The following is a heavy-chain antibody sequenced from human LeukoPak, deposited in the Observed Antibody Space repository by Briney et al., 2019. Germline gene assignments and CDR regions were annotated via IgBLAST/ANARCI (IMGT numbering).Heavy chain of an antibody. CDR1: GFTFDDYA. D-gene: IGHD1-26*01. Sequence: GGSLRLSCAASGFTFDDYAMHWVRQGPGKSLEWVSLINENGDIAYYGDSVRGRFTVSRDNAKNSLYLQMNSLTTEDTALYYCAKARWEPDFDYWGQGTLVTVSS. CDR3: AKARWEPDFDY. V-gene: IGHV3-43*02. CDR2: INENGDIA. J-gene: IGHJ4*02.